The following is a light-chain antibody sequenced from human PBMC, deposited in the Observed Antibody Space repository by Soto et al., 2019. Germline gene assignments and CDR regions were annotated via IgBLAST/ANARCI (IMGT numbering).Light chain of an antibody. CDR3: QKYNKWAPIT. Sequence: EIVMTQSPATLSVSPGERATLSCRASQSVSSNLAWYQQKPGQAPRLLIYSTSTRATGIPARFSGSGSETEFTLTISSLQSEDYAVYYCQKYNKWAPITFGQGTRLEIK. V-gene: IGKV3-15*01. J-gene: IGKJ5*01. CDR1: QSVSSN. CDR2: STS.